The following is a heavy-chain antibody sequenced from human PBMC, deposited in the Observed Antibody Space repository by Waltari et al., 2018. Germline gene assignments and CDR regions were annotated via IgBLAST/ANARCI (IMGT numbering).Heavy chain of an antibody. J-gene: IGHJ6*02. CDR1: GFTFSSSW. Sequence: EVQLVESGGGLVQPGGSLRLSWAASGFTFSSSWMDWVRQAPGRGLEWVANIKEDGSEKYYVDSVKGRLIISRDNAKNSLYLQMTSLRVEDTAVYYCSRRLDAWGQGTTVTVSS. V-gene: IGHV3-7*01. CDR2: IKEDGSEK. CDR3: SRRLDA.